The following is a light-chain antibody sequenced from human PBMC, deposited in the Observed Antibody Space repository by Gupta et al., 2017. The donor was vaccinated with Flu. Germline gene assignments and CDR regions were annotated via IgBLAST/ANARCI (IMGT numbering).Light chain of an antibody. V-gene: IGLV2-14*01. CDR2: EVN. Sequence: SADVVGENFVSWYQQQPDKSPVLIIYEVNSRPSGESKRFSGSKSGNTATLTISGLQAEDEADYYCISYTSRNSVVFGRGTKLTVL. CDR1: SADVVGENF. J-gene: IGLJ2*01. CDR3: ISYTSRNSVV.